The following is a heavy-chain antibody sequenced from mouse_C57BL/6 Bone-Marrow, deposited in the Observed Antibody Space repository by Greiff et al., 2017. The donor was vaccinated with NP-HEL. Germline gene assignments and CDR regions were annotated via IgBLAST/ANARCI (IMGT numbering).Heavy chain of an antibody. Sequence: QVHVKQSGAELVKPGASVKISCKASGYAFSSYWMNWVKQRPGKGLEWIGQIYPGDGDTNYNGKFKGKATLTADKSSSTAYMQLSSLTSEDSAVYFCAREDTTVVASYYFDYWGQGTTLTVSS. CDR1: GYAFSSYW. CDR2: IYPGDGDT. V-gene: IGHV1-80*01. CDR3: AREDTTVVASYYFDY. J-gene: IGHJ2*01. D-gene: IGHD1-1*01.